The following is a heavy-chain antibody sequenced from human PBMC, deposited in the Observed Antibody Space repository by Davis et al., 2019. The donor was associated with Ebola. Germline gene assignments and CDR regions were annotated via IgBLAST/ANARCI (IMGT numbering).Heavy chain of an antibody. D-gene: IGHD5-12*01. CDR1: EFTFSSYE. Sequence: PGGSLRLSCAASEFTFSSYEMNWVRQAPGKGLEWVSYIDSSASTTYYADSVKGRFTISRDNSKNTLYLQMNSLRAEDTAVYYCAKDLDERSGYDSVYFDYWGQGTLVTVSS. V-gene: IGHV3-48*03. J-gene: IGHJ4*02. CDR3: AKDLDERSGYDSVYFDY. CDR2: IDSSASTT.